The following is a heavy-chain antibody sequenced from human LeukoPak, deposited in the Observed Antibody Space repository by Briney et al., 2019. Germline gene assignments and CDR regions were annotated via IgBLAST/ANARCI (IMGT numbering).Heavy chain of an antibody. V-gene: IGHV3-21*01. CDR1: GFTFSSYS. J-gene: IGHJ3*02. Sequence: GGSLRLSCAASGFTFSSYSMNWVRQAPGKGLEWVSSISSSSSYIYYADSVKGRFTISRDNAKNSLYLQMNSLRAEDTAVYYCAREGRQWLVGAFDIWGQGTMVTVSS. CDR2: ISSSSSYI. CDR3: AREGRQWLVGAFDI. D-gene: IGHD6-19*01.